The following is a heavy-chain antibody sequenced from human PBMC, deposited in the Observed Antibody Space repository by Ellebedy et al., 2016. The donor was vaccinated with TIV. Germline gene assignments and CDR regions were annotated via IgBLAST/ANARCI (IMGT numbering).Heavy chain of an antibody. CDR1: GFTFSSYA. Sequence: GESLKISCAASGFTFSSYAMHWFRQAPGKGLEWVAVISYDGSNKYYADSVKGRFTISRDNSKNTLYLQMNSLRAEDTAVYYCARGPRLYYFDYWGQGTLVTVSS. CDR3: ARGPRLYYFDY. J-gene: IGHJ4*02. V-gene: IGHV3-30-3*01. CDR2: ISYDGSNK.